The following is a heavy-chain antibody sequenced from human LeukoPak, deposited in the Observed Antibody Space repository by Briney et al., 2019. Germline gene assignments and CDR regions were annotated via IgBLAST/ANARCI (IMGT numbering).Heavy chain of an antibody. D-gene: IGHD1-1*01. CDR2: ISYDGSNK. J-gene: IGHJ4*02. V-gene: IGHV3-30*04. Sequence: GGSLRLFCAASGFTFSSYAMHWVRQAPGKGLEWVAVISYDGSNKYYADSVKGRFTISRDNSKNTLYLQMNSLRAEDTAVYYCARDPLGTRPGFDYRGQGTLVTVSS. CDR3: ARDPLGTRPGFDY. CDR1: GFTFSSYA.